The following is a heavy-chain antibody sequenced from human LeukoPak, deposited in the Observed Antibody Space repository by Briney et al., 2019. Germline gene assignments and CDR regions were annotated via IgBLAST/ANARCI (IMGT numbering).Heavy chain of an antibody. CDR1: GFTFMSYW. Sequence: WGSLRLSGAASGFTFMSYWMSWVRQAPGKGLEWVANIKQDGSEKYYVDSVKGRCTISRDNAKNSLYLQMNSLRAEDTAVYYCARVSSKTMVRALPTKKNYNYHYMDVWGKGTTVTISS. D-gene: IGHD3-10*01. J-gene: IGHJ6*03. CDR2: IKQDGSEK. V-gene: IGHV3-7*01. CDR3: ARVSSKTMVRALPTKKNYNYHYMDV.